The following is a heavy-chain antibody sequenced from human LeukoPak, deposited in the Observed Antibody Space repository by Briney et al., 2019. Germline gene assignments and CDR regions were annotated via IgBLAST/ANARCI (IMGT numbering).Heavy chain of an antibody. CDR3: ARALVVVTAKQDY. Sequence: GGSLRLSCAASGFTFSSYAMHWVRQAPGKGLEWVAVISYDGSNKYYADSVKGRFTISRDNSKNTLYLQMNSLRAEDTAVYYRARALVVVTAKQDYWGQGTLVTVSS. D-gene: IGHD2-21*02. CDR2: ISYDGSNK. J-gene: IGHJ4*02. V-gene: IGHV3-30*04. CDR1: GFTFSSYA.